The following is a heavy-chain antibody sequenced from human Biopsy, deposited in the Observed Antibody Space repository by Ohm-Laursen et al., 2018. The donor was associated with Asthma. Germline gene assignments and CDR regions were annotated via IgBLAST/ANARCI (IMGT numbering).Heavy chain of an antibody. D-gene: IGHD1-7*01. CDR2: IFAANSET. J-gene: IGHJ4*02. V-gene: IGHV5-51*01. CDR1: GYTFSDSW. Sequence: ESLKISCKASGYTFSDSWIGWVRQMSGKGLEWMGIIFAANSETKYSPSFQGQVTISVDMSISTAFLQWSSLKASGTAMYYCARFIDGTFFVDYWGQGTLVTVSS. CDR3: ARFIDGTFFVDY.